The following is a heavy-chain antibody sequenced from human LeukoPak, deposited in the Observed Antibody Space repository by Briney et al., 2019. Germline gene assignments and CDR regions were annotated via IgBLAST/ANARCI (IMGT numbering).Heavy chain of an antibody. D-gene: IGHD3-9*01. Sequence: SETLSLTCTVSGDSISNYYWSRIRQPAGKGLEWIGRIYSSGITNYSPSLKSRVTMSVDASKNQFSLKVTSVTAADTAVYYCARNALLSDSDYGMDVWGQGTTVTVSS. CDR3: ARNALLSDSDYGMDV. J-gene: IGHJ6*02. V-gene: IGHV4-4*07. CDR1: GDSISNYY. CDR2: IYSSGIT.